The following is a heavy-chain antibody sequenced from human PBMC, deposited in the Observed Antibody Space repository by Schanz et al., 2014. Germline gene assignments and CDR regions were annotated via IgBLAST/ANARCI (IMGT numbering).Heavy chain of an antibody. V-gene: IGHV4-59*08. D-gene: IGHD1-26*01. Sequence: QVQLQESGPGLVKPSETLSLTCTVSGVSIGGYYWSWIRQPPGKGLEWIGYIFFSGSTTYNPSFNSEVTISVDMSKTQLALNRTLGTAADTAVYYCARLGVGDKAYYYYGTDVWGQGTTVLVSS. CDR2: IFFSGST. J-gene: IGHJ6*02. CDR3: ARLGVGDKAYYYYGTDV. CDR1: GVSIGGYY.